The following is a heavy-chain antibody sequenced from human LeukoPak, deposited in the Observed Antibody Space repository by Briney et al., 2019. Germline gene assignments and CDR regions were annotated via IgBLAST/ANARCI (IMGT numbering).Heavy chain of an antibody. CDR3: AREHDYGDPHDAFDI. J-gene: IGHJ3*02. CDR2: IIPIFGTA. CDR1: GYTFTSYA. V-gene: IGHV1-69*13. D-gene: IGHD4-17*01. Sequence: GASVKVSCKASGYTFTSYAISWVRQAPGQGLEWMGGIIPIFGTANYAQKFQGRVTITADESTSTAYMELSSLRSEDTAVYYCAREHDYGDPHDAFDIWGQGTMVTVSS.